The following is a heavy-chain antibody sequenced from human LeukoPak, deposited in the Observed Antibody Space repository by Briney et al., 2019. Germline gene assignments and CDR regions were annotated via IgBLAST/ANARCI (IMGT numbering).Heavy chain of an antibody. D-gene: IGHD6-13*01. CDR2: ISSDGIST. CDR3: VRDQGEYSSTWYYFDY. Sequence: GSLRLSCSTSGFFFSTYPMHWVRQAPGKGLESVSGISSDGISTYYADSVKGRFTISKDNSKNTLYLEMGSLRAEDTAVYYCVRDQGEYSSTWYYFDYWGQGTLVTVSS. V-gene: IGHV3-64D*06. CDR1: GFFFSTYP. J-gene: IGHJ4*02.